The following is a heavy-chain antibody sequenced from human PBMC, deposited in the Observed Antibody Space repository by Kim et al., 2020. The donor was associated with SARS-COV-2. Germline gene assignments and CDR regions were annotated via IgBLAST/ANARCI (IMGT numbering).Heavy chain of an antibody. CDR2: MNPNSGNT. V-gene: IGHV1-8*01. CDR1: GYTFTSYD. CDR3: ARTPPRIWFGESNYYYYYMDV. J-gene: IGHJ6*03. D-gene: IGHD3-10*01. Sequence: ASVKVSCKASGYTFTSYDINWVRQATGQGLEWMGWMNPNSGNTGYAQKFQGRVTMTRNTSISTAYMELSSLRSEDTAVYYCARTPPRIWFGESNYYYYYMDVWGKGTTVTVSS.